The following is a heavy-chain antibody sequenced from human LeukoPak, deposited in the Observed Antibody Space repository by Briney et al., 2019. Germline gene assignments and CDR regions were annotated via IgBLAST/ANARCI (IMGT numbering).Heavy chain of an antibody. CDR3: ARVRSIAARPFDY. D-gene: IGHD6-6*01. CDR2: IYYSGST. CDR1: GGSFSGYY. V-gene: IGHV4-59*01. J-gene: IGHJ4*02. Sequence: SETLSLTCAVYGGSFSGYYWSWLRQPPGKGLEWIGYIYYSGSTNYNPSLKSRVTISVDTSKNQFSLKLSSVTAADTAVYYCARVRSIAARPFDYWGQGTLVTVSS.